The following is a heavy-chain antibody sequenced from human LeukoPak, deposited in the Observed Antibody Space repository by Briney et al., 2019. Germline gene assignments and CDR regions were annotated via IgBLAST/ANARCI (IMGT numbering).Heavy chain of an antibody. D-gene: IGHD1-26*01. CDR2: IYYSGST. CDR3: AREWGATYYFDY. CDR1: GGSISSYY. Sequence: SETLSLTCTVSGGSISSYYWSWIRQPPGKGLEWIGYIYYSGSTNYNPSLKSRVTISVDTSKNQFSLKLSSVTAADTAVYYCAREWGATYYFDYWGQGTLVTVSS. V-gene: IGHV4-59*12. J-gene: IGHJ4*02.